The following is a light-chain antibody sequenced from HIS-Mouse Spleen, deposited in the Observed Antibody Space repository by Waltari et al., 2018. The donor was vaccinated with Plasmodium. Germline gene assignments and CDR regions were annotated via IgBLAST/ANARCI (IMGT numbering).Light chain of an antibody. V-gene: IGLV3-25*03. J-gene: IGLJ3*02. Sequence: DRTHPTSVPVPQGQPARMNCTGDALPKKNAYWYQQKPGQSPVLWIYKDSERPSGIPERFSGSSSGTTVTLTISGVQAEDEADYYCQSADSSGTYWVFGGGTKLTVL. CDR1: ALPKKN. CDR2: KDS. CDR3: QSADSSGTYWV.